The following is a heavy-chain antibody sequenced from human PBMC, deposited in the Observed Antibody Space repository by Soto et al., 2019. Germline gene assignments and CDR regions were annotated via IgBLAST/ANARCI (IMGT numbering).Heavy chain of an antibody. J-gene: IGHJ4*02. Sequence: SETLSLTCTVSGGSISSYYWSWIRQPPGKGLEWIGYIYYTGSANYNPSLKSRVTISVDTSKNQFSLKLSSVTAADTAVYYCARHRSYSGNYYDFDYWGQGTLVTVSS. CDR1: GGSISSYY. V-gene: IGHV4-59*08. D-gene: IGHD1-26*01. CDR2: IYYTGSA. CDR3: ARHRSYSGNYYDFDY.